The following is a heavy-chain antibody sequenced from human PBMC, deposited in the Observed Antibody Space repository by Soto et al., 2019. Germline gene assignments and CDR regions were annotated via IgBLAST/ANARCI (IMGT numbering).Heavy chain of an antibody. D-gene: IGHD2-15*01. Sequence: ASETLSLTCAGSGGTFSGYYWSLSRQPPGKGLEWIGEINHSGSTNYNPSLKGRVTISVDTSKNQFSLKLSSVTAADTAVYYCARGRYCSGGSCYKTTDYWGQGTLVTVSS. CDR1: GGTFSGYY. J-gene: IGHJ4*02. V-gene: IGHV4-34*01. CDR3: ARGRYCSGGSCYKTTDY. CDR2: INHSGST.